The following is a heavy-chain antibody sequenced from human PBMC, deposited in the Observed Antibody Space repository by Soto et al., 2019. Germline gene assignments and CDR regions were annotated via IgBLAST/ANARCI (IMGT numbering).Heavy chain of an antibody. CDR3: ATIGFCGIGCYSFDY. J-gene: IGHJ4*02. CDR2: FDPEGSET. D-gene: IGHD2-21*02. V-gene: IGHV1-24*01. CDR1: GYTLTELS. Sequence: QVQLVQSGAEVKKPGASVKVSCKVSGYTLTELSIHWVRQAPGKEFEWMGGFDPEGSETIYAQKFQGRVTMTEDTSTRTAYMELRSLSSEDTALYPCATIGFCGIGCYSFDYWGQGTLITVSS.